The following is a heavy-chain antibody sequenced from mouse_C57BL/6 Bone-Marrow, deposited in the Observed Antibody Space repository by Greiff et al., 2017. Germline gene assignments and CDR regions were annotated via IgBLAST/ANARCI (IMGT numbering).Heavy chain of an antibody. CDR1: GYTFTDYN. CDR2: INPNNGGT. Sequence: EVQLQQSGPELVKPGASVKMSCKASGYTFTDYNMHWVKQSHGKSLEWIGYINPNNGGTSYNQKFKGKATLTVNKSSSTAYMELRSLTSEDSAVYYCAREAAIYYGNYEYFDVWGTGTTVTVSS. CDR3: AREAAIYYGNYEYFDV. D-gene: IGHD2-1*01. J-gene: IGHJ1*03. V-gene: IGHV1-22*01.